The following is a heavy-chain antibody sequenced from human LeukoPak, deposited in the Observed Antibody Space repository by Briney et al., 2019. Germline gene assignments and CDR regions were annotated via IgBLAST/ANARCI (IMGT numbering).Heavy chain of an antibody. CDR2: IKQDGSEK. D-gene: IGHD1-26*01. J-gene: IGHJ5*02. Sequence: PGGSLRLSCAASGFTFSSYSMNWVRQAPGEGLEWVANIKQDGSEKYYVDSVKGRLTISRDNAKNSLYLQMNSLRAEDTAVYYCARVGGSYWGWFDPWGQGTLVTVSS. CDR1: GFTFSSYS. V-gene: IGHV3-7*01. CDR3: ARVGGSYWGWFDP.